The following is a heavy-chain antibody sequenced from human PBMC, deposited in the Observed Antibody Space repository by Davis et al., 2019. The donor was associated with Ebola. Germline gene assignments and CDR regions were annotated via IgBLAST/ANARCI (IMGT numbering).Heavy chain of an antibody. J-gene: IGHJ3*02. CDR2: LSTRGTT. Sequence: GGSLRLSCAASGFILSSYGMTWVRQAPGKGLQWVSILSTRGTTYYAVSVKGRFTISRDNSKNSLYLQLNRLTDEDTAVYFWAESGFSTAYYVNSAPLDIWGQGTMVTVSS. V-gene: IGHV3-48*02. CDR1: GFILSSYG. CDR3: AESGFSTAYYVNSAPLDI. D-gene: IGHD3-22*01.